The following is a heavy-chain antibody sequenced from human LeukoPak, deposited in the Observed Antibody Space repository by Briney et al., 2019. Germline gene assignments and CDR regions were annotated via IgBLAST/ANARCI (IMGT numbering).Heavy chain of an antibody. Sequence: GESPKISCKGSGYSFTSYWIGWVRQMPGKGLEWMGIIYPGDSDTRYSPSFQGQVTISADKSISTAYLQWSSLKASDTAMYYCARLGGYGSGSMGYYYYGMDVWGKGTTVTVSS. V-gene: IGHV5-51*01. CDR2: IYPGDSDT. J-gene: IGHJ6*04. CDR3: ARLGGYGSGSMGYYYYGMDV. CDR1: GYSFTSYW. D-gene: IGHD3-10*01.